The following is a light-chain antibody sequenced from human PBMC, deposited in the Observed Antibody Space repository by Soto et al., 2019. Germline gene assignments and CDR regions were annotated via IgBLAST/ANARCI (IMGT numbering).Light chain of an antibody. CDR2: GAS. Sequence: EIVLTQSPGTLSLSPGERATLSCRASQSVRSSYLAWYQQKPGQAPRLLIYGASTRATGIPDRFSGSGSGTEFTLTISRLEPDDFAVYYCQQYGTSSWTFGQGTKVEIK. V-gene: IGKV3-20*01. CDR3: QQYGTSSWT. CDR1: QSVRSSY. J-gene: IGKJ1*01.